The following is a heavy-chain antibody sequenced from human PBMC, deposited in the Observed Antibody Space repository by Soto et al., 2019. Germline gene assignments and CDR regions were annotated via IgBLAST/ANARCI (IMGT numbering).Heavy chain of an antibody. Sequence: PSETLSLTCAVSGYSISSSNWWGWIRQPPGKGLEWIGYIYYSGTTNYNPSLKSRVTISVNTSKNQFSLKLSSVTAADTAVYYCARSYGSSFDYWGQGTPVTVSS. V-gene: IGHV4-28*01. CDR1: GYSISSSNW. J-gene: IGHJ4*02. D-gene: IGHD3-16*01. CDR2: IYYSGTT. CDR3: ARSYGSSFDY.